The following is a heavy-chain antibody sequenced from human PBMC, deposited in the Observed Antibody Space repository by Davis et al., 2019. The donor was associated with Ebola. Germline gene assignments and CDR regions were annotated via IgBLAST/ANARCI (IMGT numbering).Heavy chain of an antibody. CDR2: IHYSGST. CDR1: GGSISSDSYF. D-gene: IGHD1-1*01. Sequence: PSETLSLTCTVSGGSISSDSYFWGWIRQPPGQGLEWIGNIHYSGSTFYNPSLKTRVTISIHTPKNQFSLKLSSVTAADTAVYYCVSTLRLEFFDKYNWFDPWGQGTLVTVSS. V-gene: IGHV4-39*01. CDR3: VSTLRLEFFDKYNWFDP. J-gene: IGHJ5*02.